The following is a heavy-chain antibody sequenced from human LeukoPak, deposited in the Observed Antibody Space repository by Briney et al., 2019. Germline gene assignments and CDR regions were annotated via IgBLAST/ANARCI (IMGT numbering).Heavy chain of an antibody. Sequence: ASVKVSCKASGYTLSDYGITWVRQAPGQGLEWMGWISAYNGNTNYAHNLQDRVTMTTDTSTGTAYMELRSLRPDDTAVYYCARDKGGSDNDFWSGLDYWGQGTLVIVSS. CDR1: GYTLSDYG. J-gene: IGHJ4*02. D-gene: IGHD3-3*01. CDR2: ISAYNGNT. V-gene: IGHV1-18*01. CDR3: ARDKGGSDNDFWSGLDY.